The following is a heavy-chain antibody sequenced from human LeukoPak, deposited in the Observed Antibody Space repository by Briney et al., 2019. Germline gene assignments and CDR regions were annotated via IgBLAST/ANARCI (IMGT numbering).Heavy chain of an antibody. J-gene: IGHJ5*02. Sequence: SETLSLTCIVSGGSISSSSYYWGWIRQPPGKGLEWIGSIYYSGSTNYNPSLKSRVTISVDTSKNQFSLKLSSVTAADTAVYYCARGEYYDSSGYLWGQGTLVTVSS. V-gene: IGHV4-39*07. D-gene: IGHD3-22*01. CDR1: GGSISSSSYY. CDR3: ARGEYYDSSGYL. CDR2: IYYSGST.